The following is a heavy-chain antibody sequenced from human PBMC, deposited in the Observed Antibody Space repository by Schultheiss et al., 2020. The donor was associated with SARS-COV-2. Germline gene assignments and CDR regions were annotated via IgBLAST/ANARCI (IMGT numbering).Heavy chain of an antibody. V-gene: IGHV3-23*01. Sequence: GGSLRLSCAASGFTFSSYAMSWVRQAPGKGLEWVSAISGSGGSTYYADSVKGRFTISRDNSKNTLYLQMNSLRAEDTAVYYCARAWGGYSYGYGWYFDLWGRGTLVTVSS. D-gene: IGHD5-18*01. CDR3: ARAWGGYSYGYGWYFDL. CDR2: ISGSGGST. J-gene: IGHJ2*01. CDR1: GFTFSSYA.